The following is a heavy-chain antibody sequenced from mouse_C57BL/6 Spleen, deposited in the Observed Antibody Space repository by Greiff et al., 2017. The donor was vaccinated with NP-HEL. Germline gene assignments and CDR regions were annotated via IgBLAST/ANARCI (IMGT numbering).Heavy chain of an antibody. J-gene: IGHJ4*01. CDR1: GFTFSDYG. D-gene: IGHD2-1*01. V-gene: IGHV5-17*01. CDR2: ISSGSSTI. Sequence: EVQRVESGGGLVKPGGSLKLSCAASGFTFSDYGMHWVRQAPEKGLEWVAYISSGSSTIYYADTVKGRFTISRDNAKNTLFLQMTSLRSEDTAMYYCARYGNYVEYYAMDYWGQGTSVTVSS. CDR3: ARYGNYVEYYAMDY.